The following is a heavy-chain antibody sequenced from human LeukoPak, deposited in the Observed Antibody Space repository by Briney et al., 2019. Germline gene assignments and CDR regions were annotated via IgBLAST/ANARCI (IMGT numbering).Heavy chain of an antibody. Sequence: ASVKVSCKASGYTFTGYYMHWVRQAPGQGLEWMGWINPNSGGTNYAQKFQGRVTMTRDTSISTAYMELSRLRSDDTAVYYCARGGFTFGGVSNWFDPWGQGTLVTVSS. CDR1: GYTFTGYY. CDR3: ARGGFTFGGVSNWFDP. V-gene: IGHV1-2*02. J-gene: IGHJ5*02. D-gene: IGHD3-16*01. CDR2: INPNSGGT.